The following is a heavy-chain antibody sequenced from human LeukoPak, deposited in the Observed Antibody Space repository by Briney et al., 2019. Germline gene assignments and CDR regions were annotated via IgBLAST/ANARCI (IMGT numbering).Heavy chain of an antibody. Sequence: SVKVSCKAPVYTCSSYRISWVRQAPAQGLEWIGWISAYNGKTKYAQKLQGRVTMTTETSTSTDYMELRSVRSDDTAVYYCARARQQLVWANWFDPWGQGTLVTVSS. CDR3: ARARQQLVWANWFDP. CDR2: ISAYNGKT. J-gene: IGHJ5*02. D-gene: IGHD6-13*01. V-gene: IGHV1-18*01. CDR1: VYTCSSYR.